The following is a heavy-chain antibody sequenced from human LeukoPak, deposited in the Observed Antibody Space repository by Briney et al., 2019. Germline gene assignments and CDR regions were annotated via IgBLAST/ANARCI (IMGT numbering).Heavy chain of an antibody. V-gene: IGHV3-74*03. CDR1: GFTFSAYW. CDR3: VRGAPLDF. Sequence: GGSLRLSCAASGFTFSAYWMNWVRQAPGKGLMWVSRINSDENSISYADSVKGRFSISRGNANDRLYLQMNSLRPEDTAVYYCVRGAPLDFWGQGIPVTVSS. J-gene: IGHJ4*02. CDR2: INSDENSI.